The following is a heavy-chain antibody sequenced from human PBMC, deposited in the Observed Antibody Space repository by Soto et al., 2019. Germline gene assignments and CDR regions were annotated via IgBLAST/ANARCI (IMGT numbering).Heavy chain of an antibody. V-gene: IGHV4-59*01. CDR3: ARDPPYGDYGHYYYGMDV. J-gene: IGHJ6*02. CDR1: GGPISSYY. CDR2: IYYSGST. D-gene: IGHD4-17*01. Sequence: SETLSLTCTVSGGPISSYYWSWIRQPPGKGLEWIGYIYYSGSTNYNPSLKSRVTISVDTSKNQFSLKLSSVTAADTAVHYCARDPPYGDYGHYYYGMDVWGQGTTVTVSS.